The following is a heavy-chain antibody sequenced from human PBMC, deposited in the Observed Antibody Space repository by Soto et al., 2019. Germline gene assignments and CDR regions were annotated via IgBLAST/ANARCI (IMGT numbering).Heavy chain of an antibody. D-gene: IGHD6-19*01. V-gene: IGHV5-51*01. CDR2: IYPGDSDT. J-gene: IGHJ3*02. CDR3: ARHGYGSGESAHGFDI. Sequence: GESLKISCKGSGYSFTSYWIGWVRQMPGKGLEWMGIIYPGDSDTRYSPSFQGQVTISADKSISTAYLQWSSLKASDTAMYYCARHGYGSGESAHGFDIWGQGTMVTVSS. CDR1: GYSFTSYW.